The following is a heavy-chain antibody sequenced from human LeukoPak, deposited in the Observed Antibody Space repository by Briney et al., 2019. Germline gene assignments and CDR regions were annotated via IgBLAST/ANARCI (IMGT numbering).Heavy chain of an antibody. CDR3: AKEIVFLFGDP. CDR1: GFTFSSYA. V-gene: IGHV3-23*01. D-gene: IGHD2/OR15-2a*01. CDR2: IVSDGYKA. J-gene: IGHJ5*02. Sequence: GGSLRLSCAASGFTFSSYAMSWVRQAPGKGPEWVATIVSDGYKAYYADSVKGRFAISRDNSQNTVPLQMNSLRAEDTATYYCAKEIVFLFGDPWGQGALVTVSS.